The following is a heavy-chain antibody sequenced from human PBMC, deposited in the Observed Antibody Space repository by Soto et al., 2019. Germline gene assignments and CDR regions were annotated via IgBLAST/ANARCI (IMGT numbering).Heavy chain of an antibody. Sequence: LSLTCAVSGGSIDSGAFSLSWIRQPPGKGLEWIGYVTHSGTAYSIPSLNGRLTLSVDSSQTQFSLKLTSVTAADSAFYYCARIHWAQSSLDYWGRGILVTVSS. J-gene: IGHJ4*02. V-gene: IGHV4-30-2*01. D-gene: IGHD6-19*01. CDR1: GGSIDSGAFS. CDR3: ARIHWAQSSLDY. CDR2: VTHSGTA.